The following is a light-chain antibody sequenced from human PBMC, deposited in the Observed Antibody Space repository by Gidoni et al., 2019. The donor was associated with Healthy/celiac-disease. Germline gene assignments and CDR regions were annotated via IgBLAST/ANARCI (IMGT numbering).Light chain of an antibody. CDR1: QDISNY. J-gene: IGKJ5*01. CDR2: DAS. Sequence: IHITQSPSSLSASVADRVTITCQASQDISNYLNWYQQKPGKAPKLLIYDASNLQTGVPSRFSGSGSGTDFTFTISSLQPEDIATYYCQQYNSFPLTFGGGTQLEIK. CDR3: QQYNSFPLT. V-gene: IGKV1-33*01.